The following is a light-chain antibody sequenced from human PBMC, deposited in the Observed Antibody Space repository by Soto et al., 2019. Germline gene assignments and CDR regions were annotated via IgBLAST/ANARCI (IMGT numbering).Light chain of an antibody. V-gene: IGKV1-5*03. CDR1: QSVGRW. J-gene: IGKJ1*01. CDR3: QQYGTSRT. CDR2: KAS. Sequence: DIQMTQSPSTLSASVGDRFTITCRASQSVGRWLAWYQQKPGKAPKVLIYKASTLYYEVPSRFSGGGSGTEFTLTISRLEPEDFAVYFCQQYGTSRTFGQGTKVDIK.